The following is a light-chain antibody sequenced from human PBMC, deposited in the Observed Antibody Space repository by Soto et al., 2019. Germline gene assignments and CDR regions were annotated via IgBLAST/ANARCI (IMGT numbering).Light chain of an antibody. CDR2: GAS. J-gene: IGKJ1*01. V-gene: IGKV3-20*01. CDR3: QQYGRSPWT. Sequence: EIVLTQSPATLSVSPGERVTLSCRASQSVDINLAWYQQKPGQAPGLLIYGASSRATGIPDRFSGSGSGTDFTLTISRLEPEDFAVYYCQQYGRSPWTFGQGTKVDIK. CDR1: QSVDIN.